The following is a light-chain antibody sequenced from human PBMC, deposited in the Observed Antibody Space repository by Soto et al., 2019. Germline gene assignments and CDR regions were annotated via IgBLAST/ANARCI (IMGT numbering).Light chain of an antibody. V-gene: IGLV4-69*01. J-gene: IGLJ3*02. CDR3: QTWGTGIWV. CDR2: VKNDGSH. CDR1: SDHSSYV. Sequence: QLVLTQSPSASASLGASVKLTCTLSSDHSSYVIAWHQQQPEKGPRFLMKVKNDGSHIKGDGIPDRFSGSSSGAERYLTISSLQSEDEADYYCQTWGTGIWVFGGGTKLNVL.